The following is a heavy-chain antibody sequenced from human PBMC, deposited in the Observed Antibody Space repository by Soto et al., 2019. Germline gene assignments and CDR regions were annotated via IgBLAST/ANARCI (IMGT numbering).Heavy chain of an antibody. V-gene: IGHV3-30*03. Sequence: VQLVESGGGVVQPGRSLRLSCVASEFTFSSHLMHWVRQAPGKGLEWVAFISNDGDYKNYADSVKGRFTISRDNSKDTLFLQVNSLRAEDTAVYYCARASLSGHDFRSGYFPSYYYYGMDVWGQGTTVTVSS. CDR2: ISNDGDYK. CDR3: ARASLSGHDFRSGYFPSYYYYGMDV. J-gene: IGHJ6*02. CDR1: EFTFSSHL. D-gene: IGHD3-3*01.